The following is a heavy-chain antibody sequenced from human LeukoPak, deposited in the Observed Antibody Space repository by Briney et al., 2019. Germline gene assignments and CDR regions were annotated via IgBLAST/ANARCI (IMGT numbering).Heavy chain of an antibody. V-gene: IGHV1-2*02. J-gene: IGHJ5*02. D-gene: IGHD6-13*01. CDR3: VRDRGDSDYSGGWYMWFDT. CDR1: GYTFTGYY. Sequence: ASVKVSCKASGYTFTGYYMHWVRQAPGQGLEWMGWINPNSGGTNYAQKFQGRVTMTRDTSISTAYMELSRLRSDDTAVYYCVRDRGDSDYSGGWYMWFDTWGQGTLVTVSS. CDR2: INPNSGGT.